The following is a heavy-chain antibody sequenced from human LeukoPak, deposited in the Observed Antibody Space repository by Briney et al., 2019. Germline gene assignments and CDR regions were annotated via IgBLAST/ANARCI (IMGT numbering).Heavy chain of an antibody. CDR1: GGSINYYY. D-gene: IGHD3-22*01. Sequence: PSETLSLTCNVAGGSINYYYWSWIRQAPGKGLEWIGYIYSSGSTNYNPSLKNRVTISVDTSKNQFSLKLNSVTAADTAVYYCARCKKNYYDSSGYHGDWFDPWGQGTLVTVSS. CDR3: ARCKKNYYDSSGYHGDWFDP. CDR2: IYSSGST. V-gene: IGHV4-4*08. J-gene: IGHJ5*02.